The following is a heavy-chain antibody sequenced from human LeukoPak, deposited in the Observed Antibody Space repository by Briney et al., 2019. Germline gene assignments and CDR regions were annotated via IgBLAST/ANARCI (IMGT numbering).Heavy chain of an antibody. CDR3: ASGGKWELPFYFQH. J-gene: IGHJ1*01. CDR1: GFTFSSYA. D-gene: IGHD1-26*01. CDR2: ISYDGSNK. Sequence: PGRSLRLSCAASGFTFSSYAMHWVRQAPGKGLEWVAVISYDGSNKYYADSVKGRFTISRDNSKNTLYLQMNSLRAEDTAVYYCASGGKWELPFYFQHWGQGTLVTVSS. V-gene: IGHV3-30-3*01.